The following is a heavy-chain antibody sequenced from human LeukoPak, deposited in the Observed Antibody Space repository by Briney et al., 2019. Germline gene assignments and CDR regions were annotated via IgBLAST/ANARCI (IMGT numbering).Heavy chain of an antibody. CDR2: IWYDGSNT. Sequence: GRSLRLSCGASGFTFKHYGMHWVRQAPGKGLEWVAVIWYDGSNTFYADSVKGRFTISRDNSNNMLYLQVNSLRAEDTAVYYCARDLYGGNSASWVDLWGQGTLVTVSS. J-gene: IGHJ5*02. V-gene: IGHV3-33*01. CDR3: ARDLYGGNSASWVDL. CDR1: GFTFKHYG. D-gene: IGHD4-23*01.